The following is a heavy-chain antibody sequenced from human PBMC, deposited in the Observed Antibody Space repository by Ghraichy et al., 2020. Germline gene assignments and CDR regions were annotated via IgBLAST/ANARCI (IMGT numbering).Heavy chain of an antibody. CDR1: GFTFSSYG. J-gene: IGHJ6*02. CDR2: IWYDGSNK. CDR3: ARDSFSGWPYYYYYYGMDV. V-gene: IGHV3-33*01. Sequence: GESLNISCAASGFTFSSYGMHWVRQAPGKGLEWVAVIWYDGSNKYYADSVKGRFTISRDNSKNTLYLQMNSLRAEDTAVYYCARDSFSGWPYYYYYYGMDVWGQGTTVTVSS. D-gene: IGHD6-19*01.